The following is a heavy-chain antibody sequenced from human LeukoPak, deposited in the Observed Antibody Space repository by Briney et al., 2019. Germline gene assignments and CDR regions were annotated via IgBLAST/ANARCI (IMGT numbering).Heavy chain of an antibody. CDR2: IAYIGT. CDR1: GFTFIDYA. J-gene: IGHJ6*03. V-gene: IGHV3-23*01. Sequence: GGSLRLSCAASGFTFIDYAMTWVRQAPGQELDWVSTIAYIGTYYADSVKGRFTVSRDNSKNTLYLQMNNLRAEDSAVYYFVKELHKLDVWGKGTTVTVSS. CDR3: VKELHKLDV. D-gene: IGHD4-11*01.